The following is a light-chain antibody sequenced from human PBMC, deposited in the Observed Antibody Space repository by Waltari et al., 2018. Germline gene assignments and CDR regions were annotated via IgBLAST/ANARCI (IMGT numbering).Light chain of an antibody. CDR3: QQSYRSPLT. V-gene: IGKV1-39*01. CDR2: STS. J-gene: IGKJ1*01. CDR1: QTVSSY. Sequence: DIQMTQSPSSLSASVGDRVTITCRASQTVSSYLNWYQQKPGKAPMLLIYSTSSMQSGVPSRFSGSGAGTDFTLTISSLRPEDFATYYCQQSYRSPLTFGQGTKVEIK.